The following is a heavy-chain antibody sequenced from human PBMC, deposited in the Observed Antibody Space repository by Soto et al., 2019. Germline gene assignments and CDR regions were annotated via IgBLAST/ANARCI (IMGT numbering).Heavy chain of an antibody. CDR1: GGYISSGCYS. J-gene: IGHJ4*02. CDR2: IYHSGST. D-gene: IGHD4-4*01. Sequence: TSETLSLTCAVSGGYISSGCYSWSWIRQPPGKGLEWIGYIYHSGSTYYNPSLKSRVTISVDRSKNQFSLKLSSVTAADTAVYYCARGMTTVTTLDYWGQGTLVTVS. V-gene: IGHV4-30-2*01. CDR3: ARGMTTVTTLDY.